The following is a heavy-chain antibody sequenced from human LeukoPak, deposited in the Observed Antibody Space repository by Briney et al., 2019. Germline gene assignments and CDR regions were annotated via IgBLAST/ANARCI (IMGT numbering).Heavy chain of an antibody. CDR3: VRGGIVGSTARIPLFDY. CDR1: GDSISSYY. CDR2: IYYSGST. V-gene: IGHV4-59*01. D-gene: IGHD1-26*01. Sequence: SETLSLTCTVSGDSISSYYWSWIRQPPGKGLEWIGYIYYSGSTNYNPSPKSRVTMSVDTSKNQFSLKLSSVTAADTAVYYCVRGGIVGSTARIPLFDYWGQGTLVTVSS. J-gene: IGHJ4*02.